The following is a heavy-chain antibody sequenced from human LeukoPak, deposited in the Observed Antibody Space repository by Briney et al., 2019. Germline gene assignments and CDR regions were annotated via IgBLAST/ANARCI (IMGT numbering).Heavy chain of an antibody. CDR1: GGSISSGSYY. Sequence: SETLSLTCTVSGGSISSGSYYWSWIRQPPGKGLEWIGYIYYSGSTNYNPSLKSRVTISVDTSKNQFSLKLSSVTAADTAVYYCAREKQQLDGIDYWGQGTLVTVSS. J-gene: IGHJ4*02. CDR2: IYYSGST. CDR3: AREKQQLDGIDY. V-gene: IGHV4-61*01. D-gene: IGHD6-13*01.